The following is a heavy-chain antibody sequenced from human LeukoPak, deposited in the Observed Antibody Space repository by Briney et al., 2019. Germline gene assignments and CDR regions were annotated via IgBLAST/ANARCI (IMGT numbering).Heavy chain of an antibody. D-gene: IGHD2-2*01. V-gene: IGHV3-21*01. CDR3: AREGPVSRGDQATDY. CDR2: ISRSSSYI. CDR1: GFTFSSYS. Sequence: GGSLILSCAASGFTFSSYSMTWVRQAPGKGLEWVSSISRSSSYIYYADSVKGRFTISRNNAKNSLYLQMNSLRAEDTAVYYCAREGPVSRGDQATDYWGQGTLVTVSS. J-gene: IGHJ4*02.